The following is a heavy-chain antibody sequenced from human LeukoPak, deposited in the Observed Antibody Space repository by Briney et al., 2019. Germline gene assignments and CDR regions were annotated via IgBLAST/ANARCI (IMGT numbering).Heavy chain of an antibody. Sequence: GGSLRLSCAASGXTFSSYAVHWVRQAPGKGLEYVSAISSNGGSTYYANSVKGRFTISRDNSKNTLYLQMGSLRAEDMAVYYCVSSDYGDYGSFDYWGQGTLVTVSS. CDR2: ISSNGGST. CDR1: GXTFSSYA. V-gene: IGHV3-64*01. CDR3: VSSDYGDYGSFDY. J-gene: IGHJ4*02. D-gene: IGHD4-17*01.